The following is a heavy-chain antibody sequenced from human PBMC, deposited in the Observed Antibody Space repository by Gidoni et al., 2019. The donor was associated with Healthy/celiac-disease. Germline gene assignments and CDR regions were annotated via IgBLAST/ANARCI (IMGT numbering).Heavy chain of an antibody. D-gene: IGHD3-16*01. CDR2: IKQDGSEK. CDR1: GFTFSSYW. Sequence: EVQLLESGGGLVQPGGSLSLSCAASGFTFSSYWMSWVRQAPGKGLEWVANIKQDGSEKYYVDSVKGRFTISRDNAKNSLYLQMNSLRAEDTAVYYCARAWGVDGDYVDYWGQGTLVTVSS. CDR3: ARAWGVDGDYVDY. V-gene: IGHV3-7*01. J-gene: IGHJ4*02.